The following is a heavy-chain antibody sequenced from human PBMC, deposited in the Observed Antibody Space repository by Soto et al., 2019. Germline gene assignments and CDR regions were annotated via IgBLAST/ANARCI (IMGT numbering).Heavy chain of an antibody. V-gene: IGHV3-30*18. D-gene: IGHD6-13*01. Sequence: VGSLRLSCGASGFTFSSYGMHWVRQAPGKGLEWVALTSHDGSNKYYADSVKGRFTISRDNSKNTLYLQMNSLRAEDTAVYYCAKDLDAYSSSWPADYWGRGTLVTVSS. CDR1: GFTFSSYG. CDR3: AKDLDAYSSSWPADY. CDR2: TSHDGSNK. J-gene: IGHJ4*02.